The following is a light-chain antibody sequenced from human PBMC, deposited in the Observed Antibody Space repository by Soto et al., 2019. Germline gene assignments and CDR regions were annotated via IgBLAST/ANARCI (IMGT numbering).Light chain of an antibody. CDR3: QQYNTYSWT. Sequence: QMTQSPSSLSASVGDRVTITCRASQSISSYLNWYQQKPGKAPKLLIYEASSLESGVPSRFGGSGSGTEFTLTISSLQPDDFATYYCQQYNTYSWTFGQGTKVDI. CDR2: EAS. V-gene: IGKV1-5*03. J-gene: IGKJ1*01. CDR1: QSISSY.